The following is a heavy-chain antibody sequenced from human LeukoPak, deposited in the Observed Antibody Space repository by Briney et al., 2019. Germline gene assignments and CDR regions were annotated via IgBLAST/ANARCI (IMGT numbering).Heavy chain of an antibody. J-gene: IGHJ6*02. CDR3: AKGKSLPHYYYYGMDV. Sequence: GGSLRLSCAASGFTFSTSAMNWARQAPGKGLEWVSVIGGSGDTTYYADSVRGRSTISRDNFKNTLYLQMNSLTAEDTAIYYCAKGKSLPHYYYYGMDVWGQGTTVTASS. CDR2: IGGSGDTT. CDR1: GFTFSTSA. V-gene: IGHV3-23*01.